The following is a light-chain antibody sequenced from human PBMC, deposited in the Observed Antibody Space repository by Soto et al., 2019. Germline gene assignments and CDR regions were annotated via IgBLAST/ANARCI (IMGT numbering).Light chain of an antibody. CDR1: QTISNNY. CDR3: QQYGTSPRT. CDR2: AAS. Sequence: EIVLTQSPGTLSLSPGEVATLSCRASQTISNNYLAWYQHKPGQAPRLLSYAASTRATGIPDRFSGSGSGAAFTLTVNRLEPEDFAVYYCQQYGTSPRTFGQGTKVEI. V-gene: IGKV3-20*01. J-gene: IGKJ1*01.